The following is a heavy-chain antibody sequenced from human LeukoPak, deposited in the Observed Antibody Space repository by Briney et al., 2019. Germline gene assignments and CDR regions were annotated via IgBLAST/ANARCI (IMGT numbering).Heavy chain of an antibody. J-gene: IGHJ2*01. V-gene: IGHV4-34*01. D-gene: IGHD6-13*01. CDR1: GGSFSGYC. Sequence: SETLSLTCAVYGGSFSGYCWTWLRQPPGKGLEWIGEIRRSGSTNFNPSLKSRVSISVDTSKNQFSLKLSSVTAADTAVYFCARGPGVAAADHYWYFDLWGRGTLVTVSS. CDR2: IRRSGST. CDR3: ARGPGVAAADHYWYFDL.